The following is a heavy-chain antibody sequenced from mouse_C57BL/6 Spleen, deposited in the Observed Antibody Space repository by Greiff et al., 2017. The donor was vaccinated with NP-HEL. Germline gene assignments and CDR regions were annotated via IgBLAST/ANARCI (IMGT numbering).Heavy chain of an antibody. D-gene: IGHD2-12*01. CDR2: ISGGGGNT. V-gene: IGHV5-9*01. CDR3: ARHIYRDAMDY. Sequence: EVMLVESGGGLVKPGGSLKLSCAASGFTFSSYTMSWVRQTPEKRLEWVATISGGGGNTYYPDSVKGRFTISRDNAKNTLYLQMSSLRSEDTALYYCARHIYRDAMDYWGQGTSVTVSS. J-gene: IGHJ4*01. CDR1: GFTFSSYT.